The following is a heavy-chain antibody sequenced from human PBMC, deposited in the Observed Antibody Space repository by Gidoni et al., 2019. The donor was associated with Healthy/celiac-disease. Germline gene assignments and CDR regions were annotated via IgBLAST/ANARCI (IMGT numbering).Heavy chain of an antibody. V-gene: IGHV1-69*06. D-gene: IGHD3-10*01. CDR1: GGHFSSYA. CDR3: ASLYYGKPPLYMDV. CDR2: IIPIFGTA. Sequence: QVPMVQSGAEVKKPGSSVKVSCKASGGHFSSYAISWVRQAPGQGLEWMGGIIPIFGTANYAQKFQGRVTITADKSTSTAYMELSSLRSEDTAVYYCASLYYGKPPLYMDVWGKGTTVTVSS. J-gene: IGHJ6*03.